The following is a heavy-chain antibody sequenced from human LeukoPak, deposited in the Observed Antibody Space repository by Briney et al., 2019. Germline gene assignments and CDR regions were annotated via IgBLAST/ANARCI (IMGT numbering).Heavy chain of an antibody. CDR1: GGSIRNSY. CDR3: ARVLHRTNYSDRRGYLYFDH. CDR2: IFYMGTT. D-gene: IGHD3-22*01. J-gene: IGHJ4*02. Sequence: LSETLSLTSTVPGGSIRNSYGSWIRQPPGKEREWIGYIFYMGTTNYNASIESRVTISVDTSNNQFSLKLTSVAAADTAVYYCARVLHRTNYSDRRGYLYFDHWGQGTLVTVSS. V-gene: IGHV4-59*01.